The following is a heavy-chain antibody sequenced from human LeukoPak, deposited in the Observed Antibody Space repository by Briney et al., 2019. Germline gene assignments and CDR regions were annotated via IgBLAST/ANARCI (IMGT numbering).Heavy chain of an antibody. CDR2: IYYSGST. Sequence: SETLSLTCTVSGGSISSYYWSWIRQPPGKGLEWIGYIYYSGSTNYNPSLKSRVNISVDTSKNQFSLKLSSVNAADTAVYYCARDRRYYGSGSNTYYFDYWGQGTLVTVSS. J-gene: IGHJ4*02. CDR1: GGSISSYY. V-gene: IGHV4-59*01. CDR3: ARDRRYYGSGSNTYYFDY. D-gene: IGHD3-10*01.